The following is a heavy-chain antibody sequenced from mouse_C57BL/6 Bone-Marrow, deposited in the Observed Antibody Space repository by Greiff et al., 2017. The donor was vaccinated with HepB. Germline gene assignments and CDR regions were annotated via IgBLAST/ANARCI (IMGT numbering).Heavy chain of an antibody. CDR1: GYTFTSYW. CDR2: IDPSDSYT. CDR3: ARAKRWYYYGNSHYFDY. J-gene: IGHJ2*01. V-gene: IGHV1-69*01. Sequence: QVQLQQPGAELVMPGASVKLSCKASGYTFTSYWMHWVKQRPGQGLEWIGEIDPSDSYTNYNQKFKGKSTLTVDKSSSTDYMQLSSLASEDSAVYDCARAKRWYYYGNSHYFDYWGQGTTLTVSS. D-gene: IGHD1-1*01.